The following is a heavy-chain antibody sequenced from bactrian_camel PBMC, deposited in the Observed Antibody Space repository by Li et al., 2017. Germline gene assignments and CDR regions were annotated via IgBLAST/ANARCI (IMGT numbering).Heavy chain of an antibody. D-gene: IGHD3*01. CDR3: AADVWEGYGRGSCDY. J-gene: IGHJ4*01. CDR1: GLTYCISS. Sequence: HVQLVESGGGSVQAGGSLRLSCEASGLTYCISSMNWYRQVPGKDREFVSGIDIEGGTTYADSVRGRFTISQDNWKNILYLQMNSLKTEDTAVYYCAADVWEGYGRGSCDYWGRGTQVTVS. CDR2: IDIEGGT. V-gene: IGHV3S53*01.